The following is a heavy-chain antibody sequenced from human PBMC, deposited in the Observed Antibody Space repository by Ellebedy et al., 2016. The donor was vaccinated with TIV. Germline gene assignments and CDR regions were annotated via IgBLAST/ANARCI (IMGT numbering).Heavy chain of an antibody. CDR3: ATGNQWDQLLVY. D-gene: IGHD1-26*01. J-gene: IGHJ4*02. CDR2: IYYSGST. Sequence: LRLSCTVSGGSINSGGYYWSWMRQYQGKGLEWIGYIYYSGSTYYNPSLKSRVTISLDTSKNQFSLNLSSVTAADTAVYYCATGNQWDQLLVYWGQGTLVTVSS. V-gene: IGHV4-31*03. CDR1: GGSINSGGYY.